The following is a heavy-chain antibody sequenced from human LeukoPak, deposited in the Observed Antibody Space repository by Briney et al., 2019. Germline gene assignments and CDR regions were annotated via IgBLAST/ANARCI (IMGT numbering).Heavy chain of an antibody. J-gene: IGHJ4*02. CDR1: GFTFSSYA. V-gene: IGHV3-30*15. CDR3: AREAYYGSGRSRQPSPV. CDR2: ISKDGFNQ. D-gene: IGHD3-10*01. Sequence: TGGSLRLSCAASGFTFSSYAMYWVRQAPGKGLEWVSLISKDGFNQDHADSVKGRLTISRDNSRDTLYLQMSSLRPEDTAVYYCAREAYYGSGRSRQPSPVWGQGTLVIVSS.